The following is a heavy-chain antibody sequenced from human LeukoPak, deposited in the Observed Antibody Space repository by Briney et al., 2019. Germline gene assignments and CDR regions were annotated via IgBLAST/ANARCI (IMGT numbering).Heavy chain of an antibody. D-gene: IGHD6-19*01. CDR2: IYSGDTT. CDR1: GFTFSSNY. J-gene: IGHJ4*02. V-gene: IGHV3-53*05. CDR3: ARVLSDSRGWYYFDY. Sequence: GGSLRLSCAASGFTFSSNYMSWVRQAPGGGLEWVSVIYSGDTTYYADSVKGRFTISRDNSKNTLYLQMNSLRAEDTAVYYCARVLSDSRGWYYFDYWGQGTLVTVSS.